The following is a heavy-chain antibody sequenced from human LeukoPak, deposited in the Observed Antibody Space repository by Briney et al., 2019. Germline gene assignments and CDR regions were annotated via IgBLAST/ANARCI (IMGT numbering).Heavy chain of an antibody. D-gene: IGHD1-1*01. CDR3: AKASNTWNYFDY. CDR1: GFTFNTYG. J-gene: IGHJ4*02. V-gene: IGHV3-23*01. Sequence: GGSLRLSCAASGFTFNTYGMSWVRQAPGKGLEWVSAISGSGGSKYYADSVKGRFTISRDNSKNTLSLQMNSLRAEDTAIYYCAKASNTWNYFDYWGQGTLVTVSS. CDR2: ISGSGGSK.